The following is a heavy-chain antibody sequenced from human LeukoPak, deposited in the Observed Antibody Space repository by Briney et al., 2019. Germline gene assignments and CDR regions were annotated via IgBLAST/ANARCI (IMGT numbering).Heavy chain of an antibody. CDR1: GYTFTSYD. D-gene: IGHD3-9*01. CDR3: ARSYYDILTGYYTVSHFDY. Sequence: GASVKVSCKASGYTFTSYDINWVRQATGQGLEWMGWMNPNSGGTNYAQKFQGRVTMTRDTSISTAYMELSRLRSDDTAVYYCARSYYDILTGYYTVSHFDYWGQGTLVTVSS. V-gene: IGHV1-2*02. CDR2: MNPNSGGT. J-gene: IGHJ4*02.